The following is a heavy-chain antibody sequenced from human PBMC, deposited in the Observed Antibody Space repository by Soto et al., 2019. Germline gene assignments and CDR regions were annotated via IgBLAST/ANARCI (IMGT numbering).Heavy chain of an antibody. V-gene: IGHV4-59*01. CDR3: ARTPMVRGVIPQGWFDP. D-gene: IGHD3-10*01. CDR2: IYYSGST. J-gene: IGHJ5*02. Sequence: SETLSLTCTVSGGSISSYYWSWIRQPPGKGLEWIGYIYYSGSTNYNPSLKSRVTISVDTSKNQFSPKLSSVTAADTAVYYCARTPMVRGVIPQGWFDPWGQGTLVTVSS. CDR1: GGSISSYY.